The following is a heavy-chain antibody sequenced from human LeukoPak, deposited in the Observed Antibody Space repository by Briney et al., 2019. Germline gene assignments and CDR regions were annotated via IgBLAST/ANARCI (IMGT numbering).Heavy chain of an antibody. CDR1: GYSFTSCD. V-gene: IGHV1-8*02. CDR3: ARGVGSPAVTTWGNWFDP. CDR2: MNHNSGNT. Sequence: ASVKVSCKASGYSFTSCDINWVRQATGQGLEWMGWMNHNSGNTGYAQRFQGRVTMTTNTSISTAYMELSSLRSEDTAVYYCARGVGSPAVTTWGNWFDPWGHGTLVTVSS. J-gene: IGHJ5*02. D-gene: IGHD4-17*01.